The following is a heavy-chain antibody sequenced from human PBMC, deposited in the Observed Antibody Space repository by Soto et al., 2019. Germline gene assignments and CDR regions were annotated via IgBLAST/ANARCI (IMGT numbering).Heavy chain of an antibody. Sequence: GGSLRLSCAASGFTFRSYAMNCARQAPGKGLKWVALISYDGSNKYYADSVRGRFTISRDSSTNTLFLQMNSLRAADTAVYYCVRYSCTDYHLVSDYCGRGTLVTGSS. V-gene: IGHV3-30-3*01. CDR2: ISYDGSNK. CDR3: VRYSCTDYHLVSDY. CDR1: GFTFRSYA. D-gene: IGHD1-26*01. J-gene: IGHJ4*02.